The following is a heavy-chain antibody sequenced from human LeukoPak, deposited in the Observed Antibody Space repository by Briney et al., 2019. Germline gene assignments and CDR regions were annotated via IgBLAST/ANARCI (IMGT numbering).Heavy chain of an antibody. CDR2: XXXXXXNT. J-gene: IGHJ5*02. CDR3: ARDIRISIFETSSSRFDP. CDR1: GYXXXXXX. D-gene: IGHD3-3*01. V-gene: IGHV1-18*01. Sequence: ASVQVSCKASGYXXXXXXXXXVXXXXXQXXEXMXXXXXXXXNTDTDYPQKLQGRVTMTTDISTNTAYMELRSLRSDDTAIYYCARDIRISIFETSSSRFDPWGQGTLVTVSS.